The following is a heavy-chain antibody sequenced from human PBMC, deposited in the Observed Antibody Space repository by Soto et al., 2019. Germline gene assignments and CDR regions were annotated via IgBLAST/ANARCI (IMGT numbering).Heavy chain of an antibody. CDR2: INEDGSDS. CDR3: ARYANMDV. J-gene: IGHJ6*03. CDR1: GFTFSHFW. Sequence: EVQLVESGGGMVQPGGSLRLSCAGSGFTFSHFWMTWVRQAPGKGLEWVANINEDGSDSHYVESVKGRFTISRDNAKTSLFLQMNSLRAEDTAIYYCARYANMDVSGKGTTVTVSS. V-gene: IGHV3-7*01.